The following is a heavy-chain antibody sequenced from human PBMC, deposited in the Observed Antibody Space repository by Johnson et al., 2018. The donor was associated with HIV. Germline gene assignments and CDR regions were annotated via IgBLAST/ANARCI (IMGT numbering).Heavy chain of an antibody. D-gene: IGHD4-11*01. CDR3: ARVGYSNYGGWAFDI. J-gene: IGHJ3*02. CDR1: GLTVTDNY. CDR2: INWNGGST. Sequence: MQLVESGGGLVQPGGSLRLSCAASGLTVTDNYISWVRLAPGKGLEWVSGINWNGGSTGYADSVKGRFTISRDNAKNSLYLQMNSLRAEDTALYYCARVGYSNYGGWAFDIWGQGTMVTVSS. V-gene: IGHV3-20*04.